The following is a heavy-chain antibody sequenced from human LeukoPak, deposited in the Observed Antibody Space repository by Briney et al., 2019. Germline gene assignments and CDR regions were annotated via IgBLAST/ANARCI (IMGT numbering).Heavy chain of an antibody. D-gene: IGHD6-13*01. Sequence: GASLRLSCAASGFTFSSYAMSWVRQAPGKGLEWVSTISDSGGSTYYADSVKGRFTISRDTSKNTLYLQMSSLRADDTAVYYCAKGSRWYWFDPWGQGTLVTVSS. CDR2: ISDSGGST. J-gene: IGHJ5*02. V-gene: IGHV3-23*01. CDR1: GFTFSSYA. CDR3: AKGSRWYWFDP.